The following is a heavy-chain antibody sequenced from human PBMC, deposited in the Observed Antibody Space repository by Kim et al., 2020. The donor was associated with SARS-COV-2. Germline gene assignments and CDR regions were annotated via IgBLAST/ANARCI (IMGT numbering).Heavy chain of an antibody. CDR1: GGSIRGSNYY. CDR3: ARDYDTSGYYYDY. Sequence: SETLSLTYTVSGGSIRGSNYYWGWIRQPPGKGLEWIGSMFYRGTTHYNPSLKSRVTMSVDTSKNQFSMRLSSVTAADTAVYYCARDYDTSGYYYDYWGQGILVTVSS. V-gene: IGHV4-39*07. CDR2: MFYRGTT. J-gene: IGHJ4*02. D-gene: IGHD3-22*01.